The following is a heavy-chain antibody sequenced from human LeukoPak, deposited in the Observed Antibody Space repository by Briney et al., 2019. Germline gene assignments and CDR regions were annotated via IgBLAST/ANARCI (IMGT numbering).Heavy chain of an antibody. CDR2: IGSSTSSHI. CDR1: GFTFSDYS. CDR3: ARDRSSSRDLDN. V-gene: IGHV3-21*01. Sequence: GGSLRLSCAASGFTFSDYSMNWVRQAPGKGLEWLSYIGSSTSSHIYYADSVRGRFTISRDNAKNSLYLQMNGLRPEDTAVYYCARDRSSSRDLDNWGQGTLVTVSS. J-gene: IGHJ4*02. D-gene: IGHD6-13*01.